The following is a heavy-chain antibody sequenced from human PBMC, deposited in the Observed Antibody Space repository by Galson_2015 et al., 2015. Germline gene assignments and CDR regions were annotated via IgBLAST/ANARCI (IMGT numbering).Heavy chain of an antibody. V-gene: IGHV3-7*03. Sequence: DGSEKYYVDSVKGRFTISRDNAKNSLYLQMNSLRAEDTAVYYCARASGRQLWSGLGAFDIWGQGTMVTVSS. J-gene: IGHJ3*02. CDR2: DGSEK. D-gene: IGHD5-18*01. CDR3: ARASGRQLWSGLGAFDI.